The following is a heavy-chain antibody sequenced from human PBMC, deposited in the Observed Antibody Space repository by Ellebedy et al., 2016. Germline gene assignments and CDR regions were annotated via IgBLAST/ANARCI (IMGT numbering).Heavy chain of an antibody. V-gene: IGHV4-61*08. D-gene: IGHD6-19*01. CDR2: IFTYNSGTT. Sequence: SETLSLTCTVSGASASTGDYYWSWIRQPPGTGLEYIGYIFTYNSGTTSYNPSLNSPVTISVDTSKNHLSLKLGSVTAADTAVYYCAGRRPFNSGWYIDNWGQGTLVAVSS. CDR3: AGRRPFNSGWYIDN. CDR1: GASASTGDYY. J-gene: IGHJ4*02.